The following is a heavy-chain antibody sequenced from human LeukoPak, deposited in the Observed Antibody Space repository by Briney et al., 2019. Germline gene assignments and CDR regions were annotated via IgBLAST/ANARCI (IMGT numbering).Heavy chain of an antibody. Sequence: SETLSLTCTVSGGSISSSSYYWGWIRQPPGKGLEWIGSIYYSGSTYYNPSLKSRVTISVDTSKNQFSLKLSSVTAADTAVYYCANSIDFDYGDYYFDYWGQGALVTISS. CDR3: ANSIDFDYGDYYFDY. CDR1: GGSISSSSYY. D-gene: IGHD4-17*01. CDR2: IYYSGST. J-gene: IGHJ4*02. V-gene: IGHV4-39*01.